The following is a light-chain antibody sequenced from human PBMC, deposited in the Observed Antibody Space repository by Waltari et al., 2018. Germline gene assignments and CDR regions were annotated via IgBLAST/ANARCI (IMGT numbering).Light chain of an antibody. CDR3: QQYNNYPLT. CDR1: QSISNW. V-gene: IGKV1-5*03. Sequence: DIQMTQSPSTLSASIGDRVTITCRASQSISNWLAWYQQKPGKAPKLLIYKASTLESGVPSRFSGSGSATEFTLIISSLQPDDSATYYCQQYNNYPLTFGGGTKVEIK. CDR2: KAS. J-gene: IGKJ4*01.